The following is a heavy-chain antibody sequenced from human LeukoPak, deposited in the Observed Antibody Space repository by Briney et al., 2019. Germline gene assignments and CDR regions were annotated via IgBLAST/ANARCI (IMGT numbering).Heavy chain of an antibody. D-gene: IGHD3-22*01. CDR2: IRSKAYGGTT. CDR3: TTGYYYHSSGTDY. Sequence: GGSLRLSCAASGFTFGDYAMSWFRQAPGKGLEWVGFIRSKAYGGTTEYAASVKGRFTISRDDSKSIAHLQMNSLKSEDTAVYYCTTGYYYHSSGTDYWGQGTLVTVSS. J-gene: IGHJ4*02. V-gene: IGHV3-49*03. CDR1: GFTFGDYA.